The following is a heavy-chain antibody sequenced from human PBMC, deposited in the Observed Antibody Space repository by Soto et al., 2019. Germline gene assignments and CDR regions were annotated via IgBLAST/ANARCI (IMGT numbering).Heavy chain of an antibody. CDR1: GFTFSSNW. D-gene: IGHD2-15*01. V-gene: IGHV3-7*01. J-gene: IGHJ5*02. CDR3: ARDQDSYCSGVSCYRFDP. Sequence: PGGSLRLSCAASGFTFSSNWMSWVRQAPGKGPEGVANIKPDGSEKYYVDSVKGRFTISRDNAKNLLYLQMNSPRADDTAVYYCARDQDSYCSGVSCYRFDPWGQGTQVTVSS. CDR2: IKPDGSEK.